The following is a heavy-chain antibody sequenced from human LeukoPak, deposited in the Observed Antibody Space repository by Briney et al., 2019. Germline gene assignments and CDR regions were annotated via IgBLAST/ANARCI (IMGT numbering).Heavy chain of an antibody. CDR1: GGSFSGYY. CDR2: INHSGST. D-gene: IGHD2-15*01. V-gene: IGHV4-34*01. Sequence: SETLSLTCAVYGGSFSGYYWSWIRQPPGKGLEWIGEINHSGSTNYNPSLKSRVTISVDTSKNQFSLKLSSVTAADTAVYYCARGRYCSGGSCYGLTVHYYYYYYMEVWGKGTTVTVSS. CDR3: ARGRYCSGGSCYGLTVHYYYYYYMEV. J-gene: IGHJ6*03.